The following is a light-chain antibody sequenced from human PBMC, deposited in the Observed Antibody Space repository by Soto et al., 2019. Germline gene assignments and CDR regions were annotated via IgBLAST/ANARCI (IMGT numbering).Light chain of an antibody. J-gene: IGKJ2*01. Sequence: EIVLTQSPGTLSLSPGERATLSYRASQSVTSNYLAWYQQKPGQAPGLLIYGASSRATGIPDRFSGSGSGTDFTLTISRLEPEDFAVYYCQQYGSSPATFGQGTKLEIK. V-gene: IGKV3-20*01. CDR3: QQYGSSPAT. CDR1: QSVTSNY. CDR2: GAS.